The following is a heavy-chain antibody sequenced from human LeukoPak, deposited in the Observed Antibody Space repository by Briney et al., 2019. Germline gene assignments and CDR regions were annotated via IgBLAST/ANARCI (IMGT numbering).Heavy chain of an antibody. CDR3: ARDHNWGFDY. J-gene: IGHJ4*02. V-gene: IGHV3-48*01. Sequence: GGSLRLSCAASGFTFSTYSINWVRQAPGKGLEWVSYISSTYDIYYADSVRGRFTISRDNTKNSLYLQMNTLSSEDTAMYYCARDHNWGFDYWGQGTLVTVSS. CDR1: GFTFSTYS. D-gene: IGHD7-27*01. CDR2: ISSTYDI.